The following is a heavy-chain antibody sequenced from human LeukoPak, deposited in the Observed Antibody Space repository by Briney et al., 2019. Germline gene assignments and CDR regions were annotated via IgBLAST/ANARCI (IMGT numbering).Heavy chain of an antibody. Sequence: GGSLRLSCAASGFTFNNYAMHWVRQAPGKGLEWVSYISSSSSTIYYADSVKGRFTISRDNAKNSLYLQMNSLRDEDTAVYYCARDRGYYDSSGIIWGQGTLVTVSS. D-gene: IGHD3-22*01. CDR3: ARDRGYYDSSGII. V-gene: IGHV3-48*02. CDR1: GFTFNNYA. J-gene: IGHJ4*02. CDR2: ISSSSSTI.